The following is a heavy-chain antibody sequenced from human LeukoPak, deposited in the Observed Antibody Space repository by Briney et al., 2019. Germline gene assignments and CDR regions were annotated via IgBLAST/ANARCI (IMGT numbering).Heavy chain of an antibody. D-gene: IGHD3-3*01. CDR1: GFTFSIYG. CDR3: AKDLGVQWRLPYYSDY. J-gene: IGHJ4*02. CDR2: ISYDGSYK. V-gene: IGHV3-30*18. Sequence: PGGSLRLSCAASGFTFSIYGMHWVRQAPGQGLEWVAVISYDGSYKYYADSVKGRFTISRDNSRNTLYLQMNSLRREDTAVYYCAKDLGVQWRLPYYSDYWGQGTLVTVSS.